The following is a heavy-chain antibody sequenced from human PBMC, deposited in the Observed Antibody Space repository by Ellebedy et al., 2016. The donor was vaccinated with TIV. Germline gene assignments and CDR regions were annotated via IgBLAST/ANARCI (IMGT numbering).Heavy chain of an antibody. CDR3: ARHRSGIVLVPSHYGMDV. D-gene: IGHD2-2*01. Sequence: SETLSLXXAVSGDPITGSHWWSWVRQPPGRGLEWIGEIYPGVSSHYNPSLNSRATISVDTSKNHFSLTLSSVTAADTAVYYCARHRSGIVLVPSHYGMDVWGHGTTVTVSS. CDR2: IYPGVSS. J-gene: IGHJ6*02. V-gene: IGHV4-4*02. CDR1: GDPITGSHW.